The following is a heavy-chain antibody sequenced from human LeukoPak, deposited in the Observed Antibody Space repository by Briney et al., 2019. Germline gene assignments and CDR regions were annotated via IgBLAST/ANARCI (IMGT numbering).Heavy chain of an antibody. CDR2: IWYDGSNK. J-gene: IGHJ5*02. V-gene: IGHV3-33*01. Sequence: PGRSLRLPCAASGFTFSDYAMNRVRQVPGKGLEWVAVIWYDGSNKYHADSVKGRFTISRDNSKNTLYLEMNSLKVEDTAVYYCAREGKAACTSGWIDPWGQGTLVAVFS. D-gene: IGHD6-13*01. CDR3: AREGKAACTSGWIDP. CDR1: GFTFSDYA.